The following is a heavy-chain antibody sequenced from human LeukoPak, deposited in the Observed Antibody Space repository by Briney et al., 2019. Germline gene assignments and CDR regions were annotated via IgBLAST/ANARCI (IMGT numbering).Heavy chain of an antibody. CDR1: GVSIISYY. J-gene: IGHJ6*03. Sequence: SETLSLTCTVSGVSIISYYWNWIRQPPGKGLEWIGSIYNYNPSLKSRVTISVDTSKNQFSLKLSAVTAADPAIYYCAGNSSGWYDYSYQYKDVWGKGTTVTVSS. D-gene: IGHD6-19*01. CDR3: AGNSSGWYDYSYQYKDV. CDR2: IY. V-gene: IGHV4-59*01.